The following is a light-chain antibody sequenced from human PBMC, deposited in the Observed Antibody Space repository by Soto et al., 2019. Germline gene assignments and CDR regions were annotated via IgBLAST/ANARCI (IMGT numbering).Light chain of an antibody. CDR3: QQCGSTPLT. J-gene: IGKJ1*01. Sequence: EIVLTQSPSSLSSSPGERATLSCRASQSVSYHLTWYQQKPGQAPKLLIFDASSRASGVPARISGSGSGTDFTLTISRLEPEDFAVYYCQQCGSTPLTFGQGTKVDIK. V-gene: IGKV3-20*01. CDR2: DAS. CDR1: QSVSYH.